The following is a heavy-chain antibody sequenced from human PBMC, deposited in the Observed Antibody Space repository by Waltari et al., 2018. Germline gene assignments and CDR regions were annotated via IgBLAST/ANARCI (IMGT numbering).Heavy chain of an antibody. CDR1: GFTFSSYS. D-gene: IGHD3-16*01. Sequence: EVQLVESGGGLVKPGGSLRLSCAASGFTFSSYSMNWVRQAPGKGLEWVSSISSRSSYIYYADSVKGRFTISRDNAKNSLYLQMNSLRAEDTAVYYCARVPAGYVWGSYTFDYWGQGTLVTVSS. CDR2: ISSRSSYI. J-gene: IGHJ4*02. V-gene: IGHV3-21*01. CDR3: ARVPAGYVWGSYTFDY.